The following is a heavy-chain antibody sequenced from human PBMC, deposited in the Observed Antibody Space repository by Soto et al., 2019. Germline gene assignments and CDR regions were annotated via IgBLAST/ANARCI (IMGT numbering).Heavy chain of an antibody. CDR2: VSENGGSRGGT. Sequence: EVQLLESGGGLVQPGGSLRLSCTASGFIFSSSAMNWVRQAPGQGLEWVASVSENGGSRGGTYYADSVKGRFTISRDNSKNTLYLQMDSLRGADTAVYYCASAKAVVIAALGIWGQGTMVTVSS. J-gene: IGHJ3*02. CDR3: ASAKAVVIAALGI. V-gene: IGHV3-23*01. D-gene: IGHD2-21*01. CDR1: GFIFSSSA.